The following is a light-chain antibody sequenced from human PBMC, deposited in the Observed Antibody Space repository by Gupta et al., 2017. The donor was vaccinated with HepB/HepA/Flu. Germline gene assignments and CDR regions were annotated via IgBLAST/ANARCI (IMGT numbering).Light chain of an antibody. CDR1: QIVSSSY. Sequence: ESVLTQSPGTLSLSPGERATLSCRASQIVSSSYLAWYQQKPGQAPRLLIYGASSRATGIPDRFSGSGSGTDFTLTISRLEPEDFAVYYCQQNGSSPRTFGQGTKVEIK. CDR2: GAS. J-gene: IGKJ1*01. V-gene: IGKV3-20*01. CDR3: QQNGSSPRT.